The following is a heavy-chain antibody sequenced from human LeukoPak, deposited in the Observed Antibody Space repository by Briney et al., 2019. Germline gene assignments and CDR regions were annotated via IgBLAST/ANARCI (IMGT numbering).Heavy chain of an antibody. D-gene: IGHD6-19*01. CDR2: ISSSSSYI. Sequence: GGSLRLSCAASGFTFSSYSMNWVRQAPGKGLEWVSSISSSSSYIYYADSVKSRFTISRDNAKNSLYLQMNILRAEDTAVYYCARDTYCGGWCTYYYYGMDVWGKGTTVTVSS. CDR1: GFTFSSYS. CDR3: ARDTYCGGWCTYYYYGMDV. V-gene: IGHV3-21*01. J-gene: IGHJ6*04.